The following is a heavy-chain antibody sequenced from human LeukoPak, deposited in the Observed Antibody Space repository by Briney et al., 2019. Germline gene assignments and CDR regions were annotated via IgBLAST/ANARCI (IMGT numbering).Heavy chain of an antibody. CDR3: AKAQGPYGDYVVKIDL. V-gene: IGHV3-23*01. CDR2: VSGNGDNT. CDR1: GLTFSSYV. Sequence: PGGSLRLSCAASGLTFSSYVMNWVRQAPGKGLEWVSSVSGNGDNTYYADSVKGRFTISRDNSNKTVYLQMSSLSAEDTAVYYCAKAQGPYGDYVVKIDLWGLGTLVTVSS. J-gene: IGHJ4*02. D-gene: IGHD4-17*01.